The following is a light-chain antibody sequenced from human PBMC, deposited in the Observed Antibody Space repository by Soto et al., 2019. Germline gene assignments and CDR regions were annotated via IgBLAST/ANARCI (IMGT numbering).Light chain of an antibody. J-gene: IGKJ2*01. CDR2: GAA. V-gene: IGKV3-20*01. CDR3: QQFGNSPPLYT. CDR1: QSVSSSS. Sequence: EIVLTQSPGTLSLSPGERATLSCRASQSVSSSSLGWYQQKPGQAHRLLIYGAASRANGIPDRFSGSGSGTNFTLPISRLEPEDFAVFYWQQFGNSPPLYTFGQGTKLEI.